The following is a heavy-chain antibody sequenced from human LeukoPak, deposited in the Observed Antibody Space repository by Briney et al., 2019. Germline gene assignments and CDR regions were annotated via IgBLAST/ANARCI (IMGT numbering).Heavy chain of an antibody. J-gene: IGHJ4*02. D-gene: IGHD1-26*01. CDR3: ARGARQSIVGAEHFDN. CDR1: GGSVRSGSYY. Sequence: SETLSLTCTVSGGSVRSGSYYWSWIRQPPGKGLEWIGYINYSVSTNYSRSLKSRVTISIDTSKNQFSLKLSSVTAADTAVYYCARGARQSIVGAEHFDNWGQGTLVTVSS. V-gene: IGHV4-61*01. CDR2: INYSVST.